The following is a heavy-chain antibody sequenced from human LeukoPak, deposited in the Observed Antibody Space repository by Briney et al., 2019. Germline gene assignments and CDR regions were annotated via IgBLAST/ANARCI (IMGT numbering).Heavy chain of an antibody. Sequence: PGGSLRLSCAASGFTVSSNYMSWVRQAPGKGLEWVSLIYTSTYYADSVKGRFTISRDNSKNTLYLQMNSLRAEDTAVYYCARGGESYYDILTGYPLTYYFDYWGQGTLVTVSS. V-gene: IGHV3-66*01. CDR2: IYTST. J-gene: IGHJ4*02. CDR1: GFTVSSNY. D-gene: IGHD3-9*01. CDR3: ARGGESYYDILTGYPLTYYFDY.